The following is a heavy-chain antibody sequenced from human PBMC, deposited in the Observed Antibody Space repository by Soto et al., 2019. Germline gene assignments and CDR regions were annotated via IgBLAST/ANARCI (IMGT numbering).Heavy chain of an antibody. CDR1: GFRFSDFH. CDR3: ARGVGVGGAFDI. V-gene: IGHV3-11*01. J-gene: IGHJ3*02. Sequence: QVQLVESGGGLVKPGGSLRLSCAASGFRFSDFHMSWIRQAPGKGLEWISYIRDSGSYVYYANSVKGRLTVSRDNAKNSLYLQMSSLSAEDTAVYYCARGVGVGGAFDIWGQGTMVTVSS. D-gene: IGHD2-21*01. CDR2: IRDSGSYV.